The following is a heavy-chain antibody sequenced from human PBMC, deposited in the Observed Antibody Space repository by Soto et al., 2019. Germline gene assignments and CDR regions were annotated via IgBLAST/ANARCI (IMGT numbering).Heavy chain of an antibody. CDR2: IYYSGST. D-gene: IGHD6-13*01. Sequence: SETLSLTCTVSGGSISSSSYYWGWIRQPPGKGLEWIGSIYYSGSTYYNPSLKSRVTISVDTSKNQFSLKLSSVTAADTAVYYCAGHGSLREQQLAHWGQGTLVTVSS. V-gene: IGHV4-39*01. J-gene: IGHJ4*02. CDR3: AGHGSLREQQLAH. CDR1: GGSISSSSYY.